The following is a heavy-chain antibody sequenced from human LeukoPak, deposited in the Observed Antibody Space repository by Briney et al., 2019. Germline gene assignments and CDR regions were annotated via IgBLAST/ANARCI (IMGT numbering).Heavy chain of an antibody. V-gene: IGHV3-30*02. CDR2: IRNDGSSK. D-gene: IGHD6-13*01. CDR3: AKDVFSSCYMDY. Sequence: GGSLRLSCAASGFTFSSYGMHWIRQAPGKGLEWVSFIRNDGSSKYYADSVKGRFTISRDNSKNTLYLQMNSLRAEDTAVYYCAKDVFSSCYMDYWGQGTLVTVSS. J-gene: IGHJ4*02. CDR1: GFTFSSYG.